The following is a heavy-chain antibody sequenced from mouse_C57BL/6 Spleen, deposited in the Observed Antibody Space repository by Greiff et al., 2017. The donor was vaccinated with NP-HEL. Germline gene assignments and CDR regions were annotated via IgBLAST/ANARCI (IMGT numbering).Heavy chain of an antibody. D-gene: IGHD1-1*01. Sequence: QVQLQQPGAELVRPGSSVKLSCKASGYTFTSYWMDWVKQRPGQGLEWIGNIYPSDSDTHYNQKFKDKATLTVDKSSSTAYMQLSSLTSEDSAVYYGARSEYYGSFTWFAYWGQGTLVTVSA. J-gene: IGHJ3*01. CDR2: IYPSDSDT. V-gene: IGHV1-61*01. CDR3: ARSEYYGSFTWFAY. CDR1: GYTFTSYW.